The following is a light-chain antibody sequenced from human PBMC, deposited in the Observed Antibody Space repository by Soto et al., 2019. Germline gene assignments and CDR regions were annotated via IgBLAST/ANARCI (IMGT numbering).Light chain of an antibody. J-gene: IGKJ2*01. V-gene: IGKV3-15*01. CDR3: QQYNNWPPYT. Sequence: EIVMTQSPATLSVSPGERATLSCRASQSVSSNLAWYHQKPGQAPRHLIYGASTRATGIPARFSGSGSGTAFSITISSLQSEDFAVYYWQQYNNWPPYTFGQGTKVEIK. CDR1: QSVSSN. CDR2: GAS.